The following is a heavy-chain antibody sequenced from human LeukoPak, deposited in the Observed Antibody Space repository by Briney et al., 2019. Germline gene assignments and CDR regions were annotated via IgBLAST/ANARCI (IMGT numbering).Heavy chain of an antibody. CDR3: TRHSTQSSSSWYDP. V-gene: IGHV5-51*01. CDR1: GYTFTSYN. CDR2: IYPGDSDT. Sequence: ASVKVSCKASGYTFTSYNINWVRQATGQGLEWMGIIYPGDSDTRYSPSFQGQVTISADKSISTAYLQWRSLKASDTAMYYCTRHSTQSSSSWYDPWGQGTLVTVSS. D-gene: IGHD6-13*01. J-gene: IGHJ5*02.